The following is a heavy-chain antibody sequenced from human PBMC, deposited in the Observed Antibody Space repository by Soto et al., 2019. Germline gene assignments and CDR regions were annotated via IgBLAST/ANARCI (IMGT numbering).Heavy chain of an antibody. Sequence: EVQLVESGGGLVKPGGSLRLSCAASGFTFSNAWMNWVRQAPGKGLEWVGRIKSKTDGGTTDYAAPVKGRITISRDHSTKTLYLQINRLKTEDKAEYYCTTEGLGYYHSSGYYYYYYGMDVWGQGTTVTVSS. CDR1: GFTFSNAW. V-gene: IGHV3-15*07. J-gene: IGHJ6*02. CDR3: TTEGLGYYHSSGYYYYYYGMDV. D-gene: IGHD3-22*01. CDR2: IKSKTDGGTT.